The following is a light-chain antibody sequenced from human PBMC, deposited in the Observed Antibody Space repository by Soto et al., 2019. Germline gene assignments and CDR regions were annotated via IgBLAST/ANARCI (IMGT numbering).Light chain of an antibody. V-gene: IGLV2-8*01. Sequence: QSALTQPPSASGSPGQSVAISCTGTSSDVGGYNYVSWYQQHPGKAPKLMIYEVNKRPSGVPDRFSGSKSGNTASLTVSGLQAEDEADYYCSSYAGSSNVFGIGTKLTVL. CDR3: SSYAGSSNV. J-gene: IGLJ1*01. CDR2: EVN. CDR1: SSDVGGYNY.